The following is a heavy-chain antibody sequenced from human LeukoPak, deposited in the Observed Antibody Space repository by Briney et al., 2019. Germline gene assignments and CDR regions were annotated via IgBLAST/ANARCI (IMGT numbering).Heavy chain of an antibody. J-gene: IGHJ4*02. Sequence: GGSLRLSCAASGFPFSSYAMKWVRQAPGKGLEWVSGISGSGGGTYYADSVKGRFTISRDNSKNTLYLQINSLRVEDTAVYYCARDQLGAVLYFDYWGQGTLVTVSS. CDR2: ISGSGGGT. CDR1: GFPFSSYA. V-gene: IGHV3-23*01. D-gene: IGHD1-1*01. CDR3: ARDQLGAVLYFDY.